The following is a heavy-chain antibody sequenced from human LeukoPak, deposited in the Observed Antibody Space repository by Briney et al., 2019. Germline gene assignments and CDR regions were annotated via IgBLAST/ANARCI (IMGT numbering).Heavy chain of an antibody. Sequence: ASVKVSCKASGYTFTSYGISWVRQAPGQGLEWMGWISAYNGNTNYAQKLQGRVTMTNDTSTSTAYMDLRSLRSDDTAVYYCAAPLSGNYYYGMDVWGQGTTVTVSS. CDR3: AAPLSGNYYYGMDV. D-gene: IGHD1-14*01. V-gene: IGHV1-18*01. J-gene: IGHJ6*02. CDR1: GYTFTSYG. CDR2: ISAYNGNT.